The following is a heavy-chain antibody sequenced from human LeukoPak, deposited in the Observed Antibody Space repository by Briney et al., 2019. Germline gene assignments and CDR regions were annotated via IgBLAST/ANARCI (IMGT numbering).Heavy chain of an antibody. CDR3: ARGITMVD. V-gene: IGHV3-30*02. CDR1: GFTFSSYG. Sequence: PGGSLRLSCAASGFTFSSYGMHWVRQAPGKGLEWVAFIRYDGSNKYYADSVKGRFTISRDNAKNSLYLQMNSLRAEDTAVYYCARGITMVDWGQGTLVTVSS. J-gene: IGHJ4*02. CDR2: IRYDGSNK. D-gene: IGHD3-10*01.